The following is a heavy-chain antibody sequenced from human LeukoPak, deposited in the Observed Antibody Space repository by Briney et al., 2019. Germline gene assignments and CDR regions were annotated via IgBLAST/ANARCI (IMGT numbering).Heavy chain of an antibody. V-gene: IGHV3-30-3*01. D-gene: IGHD1-1*01. CDR3: ARGNGGGGNY. CDR1: GFTFSSYA. J-gene: IGHJ4*02. Sequence: GGSLRLSCAASGFTFSSYAMHWVRQAPGKGLEWVAVISYDGSNKYYADSVKGRFTISRDNSKNTLYLQTNSLRAEDTAVYYCARGNGGGGNYWGQGTLVTVSS. CDR2: ISYDGSNK.